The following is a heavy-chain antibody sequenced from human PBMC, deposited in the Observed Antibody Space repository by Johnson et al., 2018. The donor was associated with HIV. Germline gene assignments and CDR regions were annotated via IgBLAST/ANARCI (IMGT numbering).Heavy chain of an antibody. D-gene: IGHD5-18*01. V-gene: IGHV3-30-3*01. CDR1: GFTFSSYA. CDR3: ARDLDTAMVTCAFDI. Sequence: QMLLVESGGGLVQPGGSLRLSCAASGFTFSSYAMHWVRQAPGKGLEWVAVISYVGSNKYYADSVKGRFTISRDNSKNTLYLQMNSLRAEDTAVYYCARDLDTAMVTCAFDIWGQGTMVTVSS. CDR2: ISYVGSNK. J-gene: IGHJ3*02.